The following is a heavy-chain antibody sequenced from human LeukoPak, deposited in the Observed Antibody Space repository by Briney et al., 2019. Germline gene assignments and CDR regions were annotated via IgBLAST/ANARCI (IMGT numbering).Heavy chain of an antibody. CDR3: ATSARTYIGSSLDY. D-gene: IGHD2-15*01. J-gene: IGHJ4*02. CDR2: ISYDGSNK. Sequence: GGSLRLSCAASGFTFSSYGMHWVRQAPGKGLEWVAVISYDGSNKYYADSVKGRFTISRDNSKNTLYLQMNSLRAEDTAVYYCATSARTYIGSSLDYWGQGTLVTVSS. V-gene: IGHV3-30*03. CDR1: GFTFSSYG.